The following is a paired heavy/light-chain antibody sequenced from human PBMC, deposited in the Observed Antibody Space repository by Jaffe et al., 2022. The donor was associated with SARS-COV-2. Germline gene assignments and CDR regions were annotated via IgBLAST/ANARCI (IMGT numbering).Light chain of an antibody. CDR2: DTD. Sequence: QSMLTQPPSVSAAPGQKVTMSCSGSSSNIGNNYASWYQQFPGTAPRLLIYDTDKRPSEIPDRFSGSKSGTSAMLVITGLQTADEADYYCGTWDNRLSAVVFGGGTKLTVL. CDR3: GTWDNRLSAVV. V-gene: IGLV1-51*01. J-gene: IGLJ2*01. CDR1: SSNIGNNY.
Heavy chain of an antibody. J-gene: IGHJ4*02. V-gene: IGHV3-23*01. Sequence: EVQLLESGGGSVQPGGSLRLSCAASGFTFDSYAMTWVRQAPGKGLEWVSSISGRGSATYYADSVKGRFTISRDASTATLFLHMNSLRAEDSALYYCARARDGLQLWLPTYDYWGQGALVTVSS. CDR3: ARARDGLQLWLPTYDY. CDR1: GFTFDSYA. CDR2: ISGRGSAT. D-gene: IGHD3-10*01.